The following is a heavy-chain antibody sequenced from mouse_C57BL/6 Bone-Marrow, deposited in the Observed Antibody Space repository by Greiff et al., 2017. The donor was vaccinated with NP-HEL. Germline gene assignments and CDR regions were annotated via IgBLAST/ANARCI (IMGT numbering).Heavy chain of an antibody. V-gene: IGHV14-4*01. CDR2: IDPENGDT. Sequence: VQLKESGAELVRPGASVKLSCTASGFNIKDDYMHWVKQRPEQGLEWIGWIDPENGDTEYASKFQGKATITADTSSNTAYLQLSSLTSEDTAVYYCTSIYYGNYVGFWGQGTTLTVSS. J-gene: IGHJ2*01. D-gene: IGHD2-1*01. CDR3: TSIYYGNYVGF. CDR1: GFNIKDDY.